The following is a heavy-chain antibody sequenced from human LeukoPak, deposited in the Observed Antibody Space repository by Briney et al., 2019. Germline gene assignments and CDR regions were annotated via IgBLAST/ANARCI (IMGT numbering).Heavy chain of an antibody. J-gene: IGHJ2*01. D-gene: IGHD3-16*02. V-gene: IGHV4-34*01. CDR3: ARGQDYDYVWGSYRWYFDL. CDR1: GGSFSGYY. Sequence: PSETLSLTCAVYGGSFSGYYWSWIRQPPGKGLEWIGEINHSGSTNYNPSLKSRVTLSVDTSKTQFSLKLSSVTAADTAVYYCARGQDYDYVWGSYRWYFDLWGRGTPVTVSS. CDR2: INHSGST.